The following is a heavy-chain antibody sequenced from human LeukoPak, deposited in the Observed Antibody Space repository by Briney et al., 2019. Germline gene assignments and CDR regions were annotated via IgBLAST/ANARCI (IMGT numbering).Heavy chain of an antibody. Sequence: PSETLSLTCTVSGGSISSYYWSWIRQPPGKGLEWIGYIYYSGSTNYNPSLKSRVTISVDTSKNQFSLKLSSVTAADTAVYYCARLDYGGAFDIWGQGRMVSVSS. CDR1: GGSISSYY. CDR3: ARLDYGGAFDI. J-gene: IGHJ3*02. D-gene: IGHD4-17*01. CDR2: IYYSGST. V-gene: IGHV4-59*01.